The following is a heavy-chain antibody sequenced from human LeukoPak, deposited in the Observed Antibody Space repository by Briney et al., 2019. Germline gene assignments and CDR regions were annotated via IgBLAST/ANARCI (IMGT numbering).Heavy chain of an antibody. D-gene: IGHD3-10*01. CDR2: VDPKDGET. CDR1: GYALTELS. V-gene: IGHV1-24*01. J-gene: IGHJ4*02. Sequence: ASVKVSCKVSGYALTELSIHWVRQAPGKGFEWMGGVDPKDGETIYAQNFQDRVTVTDDRSTDTSYMELRGLTSEDTALYYCAGDVLVQGGSYYHGFWGQGTLVTVSS. CDR3: AGDVLVQGGSYYHGF.